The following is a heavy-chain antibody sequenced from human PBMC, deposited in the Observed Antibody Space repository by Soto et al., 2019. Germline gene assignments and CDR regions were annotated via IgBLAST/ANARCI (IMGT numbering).Heavy chain of an antibody. D-gene: IGHD6-13*01. V-gene: IGHV3-23*01. CDR1: GFTFSSYS. J-gene: IGHJ4*02. CDR2: VGGGGDNI. Sequence: QLLESGGGLVQPGGSLRLSCAASGFTFSSYSMNWVRQAPGKGLQWVATVGGGGDNIFYADSVKGRFTISRDHSQNMGVLQMNSLRPDNPAVYFCAKRYSGTARSPPLINSWGQRTLVTVSS. CDR3: AKRYSGTARSPPLINS.